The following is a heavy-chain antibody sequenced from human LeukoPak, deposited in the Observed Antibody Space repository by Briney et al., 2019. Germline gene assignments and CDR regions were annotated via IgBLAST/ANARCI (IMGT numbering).Heavy chain of an antibody. J-gene: IGHJ4*01. V-gene: IGHV3-23*01. D-gene: IGHD3-10*01. CDR1: GLTVSRYA. CDR2: IIGSTANT. Sequence: GGSLRLSCGASGLTVSRYAMSWVRQAPGKGLEWVSTIIGSTANTYYADSVKGRFTISRDDSKNTVYLRMNSLRAEDAAVYSCAKYTSGTSYRGLDQWGHGTLVTVSS. CDR3: AKYTSGTSYRGLDQ.